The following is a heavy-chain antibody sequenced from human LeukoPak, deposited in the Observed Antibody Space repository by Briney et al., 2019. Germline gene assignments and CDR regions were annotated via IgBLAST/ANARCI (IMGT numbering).Heavy chain of an antibody. J-gene: IGHJ5*02. V-gene: IGHV3-15*01. CDR2: IKSKTDCGTT. CDR1: GFTFSNAW. CDR3: TTDGAYNWNDVAWFDP. Sequence: TGGSLRLSCAASGFTFSNAWMSWVRQAPGKGLEWVGRIKSKTDCGTTDYAAPVKGRFTISRDDSKNTLYLQMNSLKTEDTAVYYCTTDGAYNWNDVAWFDPWGQGTLVTVSS. D-gene: IGHD1-1*01.